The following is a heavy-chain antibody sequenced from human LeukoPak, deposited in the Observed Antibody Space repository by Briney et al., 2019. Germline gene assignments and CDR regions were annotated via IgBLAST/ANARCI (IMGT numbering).Heavy chain of an antibody. J-gene: IGHJ6*03. CDR3: ARLVSSSTRFYYYYYMDV. CDR2: IYPGDSDT. Sequence: GESLKISCKGSGYSFTSYWIGWVRQMPGKGLEWMGIIYPGDSDTRYSPSFQGQVTILADKSISTAYLQWSSLKASDTAMYYCARLVSSSTRFYYYYYMDVWGKGTTVTVSS. V-gene: IGHV5-51*01. D-gene: IGHD6-13*01. CDR1: GYSFTSYW.